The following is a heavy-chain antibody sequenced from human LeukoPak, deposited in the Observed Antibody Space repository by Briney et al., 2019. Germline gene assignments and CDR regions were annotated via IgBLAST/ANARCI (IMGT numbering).Heavy chain of an antibody. D-gene: IGHD4-23*01. CDR3: AKVTVVPYYFDH. CDR1: GFTFSSYA. V-gene: IGHV3-23*01. CDR2: ISGSGGST. Sequence: PGGSLRLSCAASGFTFSSYAMSWVRQAPGKGLEWVSAISGSGGSTYYADSVKGRFTISRDNSKNTLYLQMDSLRAEDTAVYYCAKVTVVPYYFDHWGQGTLVTVSS. J-gene: IGHJ4*02.